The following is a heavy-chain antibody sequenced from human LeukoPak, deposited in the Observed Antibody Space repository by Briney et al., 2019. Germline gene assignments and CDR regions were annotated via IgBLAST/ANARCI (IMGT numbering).Heavy chain of an antibody. Sequence: GGSLRLSCAASGFTFSHFSMHWVRQAPGQGLEWMAFISYDGRNKYYADSVKGRFTISRDNSKNTLYLQMNSLRVEDTAVYYCVNVVAATDYYYYGMDVWGQGTTVTVSS. CDR2: ISYDGRNK. J-gene: IGHJ6*02. D-gene: IGHD2-15*01. CDR3: VNVVAATDYYYYGMDV. V-gene: IGHV3-30*18. CDR1: GFTFSHFS.